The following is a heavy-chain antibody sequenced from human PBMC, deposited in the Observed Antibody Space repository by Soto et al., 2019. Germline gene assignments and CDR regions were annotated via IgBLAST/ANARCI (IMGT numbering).Heavy chain of an antibody. V-gene: IGHV4-59*12. CDR3: AKLTGDAFDI. Sequence: SETLSLTCTVSGGSISSYYWSWIRQPPGKGLEWIGDIYYSGSTNYNPSLKSRVTISVDKSKNQFSLKLSSVTAADTAVYYCAKLTGDAFDIWGQGTMVTVSS. CDR1: GGSISSYY. J-gene: IGHJ3*02. CDR2: IYYSGST. D-gene: IGHD3-9*01.